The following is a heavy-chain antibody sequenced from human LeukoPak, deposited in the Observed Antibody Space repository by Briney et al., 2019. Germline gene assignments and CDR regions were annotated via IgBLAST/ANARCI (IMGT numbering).Heavy chain of an antibody. V-gene: IGHV4-61*02. CDR2: IYTSGST. Sequence: KASETLSLTCSVSGGSISSGDYDWSWIRHPAGTGLECIERIYTSGSTNYNPSLRSRVTISVDTSKSQFSLKLSSVTAADTAVYYCARPLFDPVGRMYDSSGYYYAWRGRYFDPWGQGTLVTVSS. D-gene: IGHD3-22*01. CDR3: ARPLFDPVGRMYDSSGYYYAWRGRYFDP. J-gene: IGHJ5*02. CDR1: GGSISSGDYD.